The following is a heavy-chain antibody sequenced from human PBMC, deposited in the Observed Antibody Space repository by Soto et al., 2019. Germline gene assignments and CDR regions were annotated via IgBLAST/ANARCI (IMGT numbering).Heavy chain of an antibody. D-gene: IGHD1-26*01. V-gene: IGHV4-34*01. CDR3: ARGLITGSSYSGGWYYFDH. J-gene: IGHJ4*02. Sequence: PSEDPVPHLRCPRWVLQWLHLDLDPPAPGKGLQWIGQINHSGSTYYNPSLKSRVTISLYPSNDQFSLELDSVTAADTAVYYCARGLITGSSYSGGWYYFDHWGQGTPVTVSS. CDR1: WVLQWLH. CDR2: INHSGST.